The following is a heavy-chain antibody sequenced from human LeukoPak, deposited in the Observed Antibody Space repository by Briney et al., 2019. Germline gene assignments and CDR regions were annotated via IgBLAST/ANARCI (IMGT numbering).Heavy chain of an antibody. J-gene: IGHJ6*03. V-gene: IGHV7-4-1*02. D-gene: IGHD6-19*01. Sequence: GASVKVSCKASGYTFTSYAMNWVRQAPGQGLEWMGWINTNTGNPTYAQGFTGRFVFSLDTSVSTAYPQISSLKAEDTAVYYCARTRIAVAGTTRDYYYMDVWGKGTTVTVSS. CDR1: GYTFTSYA. CDR2: INTNTGNP. CDR3: ARTRIAVAGTTRDYYYMDV.